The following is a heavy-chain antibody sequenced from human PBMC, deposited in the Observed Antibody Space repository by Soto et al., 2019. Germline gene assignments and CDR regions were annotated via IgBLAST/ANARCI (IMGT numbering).Heavy chain of an antibody. CDR3: ARESEDLTSNFDY. J-gene: IGHJ4*02. CDR2: ISSTTNYI. CDR1: GFTFTRYS. V-gene: IGHV3-21*06. Sequence: NPGGSLRLSCAGSGFTFTRYSMNWVRQAPGKGLEWVSSISSTTNYIYYGDSMKGRFTISRDNAKNSLYLEMNSLRAEDTAVYYCARESEDLTSNFDYWGQGTLVTVSS.